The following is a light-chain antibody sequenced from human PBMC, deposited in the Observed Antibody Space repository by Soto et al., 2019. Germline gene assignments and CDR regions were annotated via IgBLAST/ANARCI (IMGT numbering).Light chain of an antibody. Sequence: DIQMTQSPSSLSASVVDRVTVTCRASQSIGNLLAWYQQKPGKAPKLLIYKASTLKSGVPSRFSGSGSGTEFTLTISSLQPDDFATYYCQHYNSYSEAFGQGTKVDIK. CDR2: KAS. V-gene: IGKV1-5*03. J-gene: IGKJ1*01. CDR1: QSIGNL. CDR3: QHYNSYSEA.